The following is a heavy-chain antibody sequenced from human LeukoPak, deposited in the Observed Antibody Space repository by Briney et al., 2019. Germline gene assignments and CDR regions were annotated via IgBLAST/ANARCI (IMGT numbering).Heavy chain of an antibody. Sequence: PGGSLRLSCAASGFTVSSNYMSWVRQAPGKGLEWVSVIYSGGSTYYADSVKGRFTISRDNAKNSLYLQMNSLRAEDTAVYYCARADTDSSGYYYAFDIWGQGTMVTVSS. CDR3: ARADTDSSGYYYAFDI. V-gene: IGHV3-66*01. J-gene: IGHJ3*02. CDR1: GFTVSSNY. D-gene: IGHD3-22*01. CDR2: IYSGGST.